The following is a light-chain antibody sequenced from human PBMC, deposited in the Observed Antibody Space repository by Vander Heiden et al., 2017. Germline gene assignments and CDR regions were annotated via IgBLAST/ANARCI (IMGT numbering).Light chain of an antibody. CDR3: QQYNSYSRFT. J-gene: IGKJ3*01. CDR2: DAF. V-gene: IGKV1-5*01. Sequence: DIQMTQSPSTMSASVGDSVNLTCRHSQRISSWLAWYQQKPGKAPKLLIYDAFSLESAVPSRFSGSGSGTEFTLTISSLQPDDFATYYCQQYNSYSRFTFGPGTKVDIK. CDR1: QRISSW.